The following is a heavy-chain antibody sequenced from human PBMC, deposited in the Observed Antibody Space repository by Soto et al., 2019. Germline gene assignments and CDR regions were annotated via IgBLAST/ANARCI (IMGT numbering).Heavy chain of an antibody. V-gene: IGHV3-23*01. D-gene: IGHD6-13*01. CDR3: AKFKSRIAAAGRLGY. CDR1: GFTFSSYA. CDR2: ISGSGGST. J-gene: IGHJ4*02. Sequence: WSLRLSCAASGFTFSSYAMSWVRQAPGKGLEWVSAISGSGGSTYYADSVKGRFTISRDNSKNTLYLQMNSLRAEDTAVYYCAKFKSRIAAAGRLGYWGQGTLVTVSS.